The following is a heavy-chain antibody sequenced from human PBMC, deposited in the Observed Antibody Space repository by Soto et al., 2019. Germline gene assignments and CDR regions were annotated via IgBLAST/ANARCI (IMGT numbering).Heavy chain of an antibody. CDR1: GFTFSNAW. J-gene: IGHJ4*02. D-gene: IGHD2-21*01. V-gene: IGHV3-15*07. CDR3: TTPTDVAFPFDY. CDR2: IKSKTDGGTT. Sequence: GGSLKLSCAASGFTFSNAWMNWVRQAPGKGLEWVGRIKSKTDGGTTDYAAPVKGRFTISRDDSKNTLFLQMNSLKSEDTAVYYCTTPTDVAFPFDYWGQGTLVTVSS.